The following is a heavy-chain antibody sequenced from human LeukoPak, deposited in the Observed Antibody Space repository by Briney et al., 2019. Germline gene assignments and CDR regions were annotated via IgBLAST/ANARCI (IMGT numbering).Heavy chain of an antibody. CDR2: INPNSGGT. Sequence: ASVKVSCKASGYTFTGYYMHWARQAPGQGLEWMGWINPNSGGTNYAQKFQGRVTMTRDTSISTAYMELSRLRSDDTAVYYCARPFQHSHINMVRGARPYYFDYWGQGTLVTVSS. CDR3: ARPFQHSHINMVRGARPYYFDY. D-gene: IGHD3-10*01. J-gene: IGHJ4*02. CDR1: GYTFTGYY. V-gene: IGHV1-2*02.